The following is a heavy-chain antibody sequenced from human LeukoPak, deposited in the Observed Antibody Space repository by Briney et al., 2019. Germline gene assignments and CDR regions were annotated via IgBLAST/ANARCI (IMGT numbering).Heavy chain of an antibody. V-gene: IGHV3-74*01. CDR1: GFTFSNYW. CDR2: INSDGSST. Sequence: GGALRLSCAASGFTFSNYWMYWVRQAPGKGRVWVSRINSDGSSTRYADSVKGRFTISRDNAKNTLYLQMSSLRAEDTAVYSCAKDQDSSSWYWGAFDIWGQGTMVTVSS. J-gene: IGHJ3*02. CDR3: AKDQDSSSWYWGAFDI. D-gene: IGHD6-13*01.